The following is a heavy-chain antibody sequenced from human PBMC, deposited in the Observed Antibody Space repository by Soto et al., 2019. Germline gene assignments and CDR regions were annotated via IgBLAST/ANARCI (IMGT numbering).Heavy chain of an antibody. CDR3: AKGSIEYSSSVDY. D-gene: IGHD6-6*01. Sequence: EVQLLESGGGLIQPGVSLILSCSASGFSFSSYAMMCVRQAPGKGLEWVSVISGRGGCSYFADSAKGRFTISRDNSKNMLYLEMNSLRADATAIYFCAKGSIEYSSSVDYWCKGTLVIVSS. CDR1: GFSFSSYA. V-gene: IGHV3-23*01. CDR2: ISGRGGCS. J-gene: IGHJ4*02.